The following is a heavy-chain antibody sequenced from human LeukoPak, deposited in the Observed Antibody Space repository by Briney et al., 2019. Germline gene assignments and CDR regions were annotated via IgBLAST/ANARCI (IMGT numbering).Heavy chain of an antibody. CDR3: ARGVPGIYYYGMDV. D-gene: IGHD3-10*01. Sequence: GGSLRLSCAASGFTFSSYAMSWVRQAPGKGLEWVSAISGSGGSTYYADSVKGRFTISRDNSKNTLYLQMNSLRAEDTAVYYCARGVPGIYYYGMDVWGQGTTVTVSS. CDR2: ISGSGGST. CDR1: GFTFSSYA. J-gene: IGHJ6*02. V-gene: IGHV3-23*01.